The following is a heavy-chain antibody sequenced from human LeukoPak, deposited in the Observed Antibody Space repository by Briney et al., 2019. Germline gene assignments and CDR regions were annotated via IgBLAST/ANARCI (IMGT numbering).Heavy chain of an antibody. V-gene: IGHV3-23*01. CDR1: GFTFSSYG. CDR3: ARAYSDVGDAFDI. Sequence: GGSLRLSCAASGFTFSSYGMSWVRQAPGKGLEWVSAISGSGGSTYYADSVKGRFTISRDNSKNTLYLQMNSLRAEDTAVYYCARAYSDVGDAFDIWGQGTMVTVSS. CDR2: ISGSGGST. D-gene: IGHD4-11*01. J-gene: IGHJ3*02.